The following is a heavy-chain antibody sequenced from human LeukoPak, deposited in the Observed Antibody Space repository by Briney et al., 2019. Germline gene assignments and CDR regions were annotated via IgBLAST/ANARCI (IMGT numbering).Heavy chain of an antibody. V-gene: IGHV4-39*07. D-gene: IGHD6-19*01. CDR1: GGSISSSSYY. Sequence: PSETLSLTCTVSGGSISSSSYYWGWIRQPPGKGLEWIGSIYYSGSTYYNPSLKSRVTISVDNSNNKFSLRLSSVTAADTALYYCARGTLYSGWSYYFDSWGQGTLATVSS. CDR2: IYYSGST. CDR3: ARGTLYSGWSYYFDS. J-gene: IGHJ4*02.